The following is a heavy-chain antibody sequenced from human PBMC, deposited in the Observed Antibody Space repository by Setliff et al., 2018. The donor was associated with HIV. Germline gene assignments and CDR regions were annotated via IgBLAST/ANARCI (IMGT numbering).Heavy chain of an antibody. Sequence: SETLSLTCSVSGVFLETYYWTWVRQSPGTGLEWIGFSQNTGNTKYNPSLRRRVSIFFDSPKNQFSLSLQSVTAADSAVYYCARDRKVLYGQGLDSYMDVWGKGATVTVSS. CDR2: SQNTGNT. D-gene: IGHD3-10*01. V-gene: IGHV4-4*08. CDR3: ARDRKVLYGQGLDSYMDV. CDR1: GVFLETYY. J-gene: IGHJ6*04.